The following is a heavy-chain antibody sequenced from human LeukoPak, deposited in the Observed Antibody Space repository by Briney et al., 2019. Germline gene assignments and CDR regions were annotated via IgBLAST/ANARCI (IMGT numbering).Heavy chain of an antibody. CDR1: GGSISSSSYY. J-gene: IGHJ4*02. CDR3: ARLPGVTANPYIDY. Sequence: PSETLSLTCTASGGSISSSSYYWGWIRQPQGKGLESIGSIYYGGSTYYNPSLKSRVTISVDTSKSHFSLKLTSVTAADTAVYYCARLPGVTANPYIDYWGQGALVPVSS. V-gene: IGHV4-39*02. D-gene: IGHD2-8*01. CDR2: IYYGGST.